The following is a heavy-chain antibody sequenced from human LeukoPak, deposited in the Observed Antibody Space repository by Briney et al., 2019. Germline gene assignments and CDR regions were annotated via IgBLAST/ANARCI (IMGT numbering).Heavy chain of an antibody. D-gene: IGHD3-10*01. CDR1: GGSFSGYY. V-gene: IGHV4-59*01. Sequence: SETLSLTCAVYGGSFSGYYWSWIRQPPGKGLEWIGYIYYSGSTNYNPSLKSRVTISVDTSKNQFSLKLSSVTAADTAVYYCVREGTPGYYGSGSYFPFDYWGQGTLVTVSS. CDR2: IYYSGST. CDR3: VREGTPGYYGSGSYFPFDY. J-gene: IGHJ4*02.